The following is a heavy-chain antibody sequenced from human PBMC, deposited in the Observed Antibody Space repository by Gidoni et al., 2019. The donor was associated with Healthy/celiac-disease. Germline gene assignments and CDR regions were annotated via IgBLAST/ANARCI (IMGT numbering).Heavy chain of an antibody. V-gene: IGHV3-49*04. Sequence: EVQLVESGGGLVQPGRSLRLSCTASGFTFGDYAMSWVRQAPGKGLEWVGFIRSKAYGGTTEYAASVKGRFTISRDDSKSIAYLQMNSLKTEDTAVYYCTRWIYDFLGAFDIWGQGTMVTVSS. CDR2: IRSKAYGGTT. CDR3: TRWIYDFLGAFDI. J-gene: IGHJ3*02. D-gene: IGHD3-3*01. CDR1: GFTFGDYA.